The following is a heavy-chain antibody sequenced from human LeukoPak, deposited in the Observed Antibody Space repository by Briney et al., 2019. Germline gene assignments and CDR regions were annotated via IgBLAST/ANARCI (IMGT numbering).Heavy chain of an antibody. CDR2: IRYDGNDK. V-gene: IGHV3-30*02. CDR1: GFTFSRYG. D-gene: IGHD6-19*01. CDR3: AKIGAVAGHFDY. J-gene: IGHJ4*02. Sequence: GGSLRLSCAASGFTFSRYGMHWVRQAPGKGLEWVAFIRYDGNDKSYADSVKGRFTISRDNSKNTLYLQMNSLRAEDTAMYYCAKIGAVAGHFDYWGQGTLVTVSS.